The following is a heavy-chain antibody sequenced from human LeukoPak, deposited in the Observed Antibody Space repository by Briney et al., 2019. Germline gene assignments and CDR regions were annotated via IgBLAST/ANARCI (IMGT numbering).Heavy chain of an antibody. V-gene: IGHV2-5*01. CDR1: GFSLSTSGVG. D-gene: IGHD6-13*01. CDR2: IYWNDDK. CDR3: ARSNSSCPGDY. Sequence: SGPTLVKPTQTLTLTCTFSGFSLSTSGVGVGWIRQPPGKALEWLTLIYWNDDKRYSPPLKSRLTITKDTSKNQVVLTMTNVDPVDTATYYCARSNSSCPGDYWGQGTLVTVSS. J-gene: IGHJ4*02.